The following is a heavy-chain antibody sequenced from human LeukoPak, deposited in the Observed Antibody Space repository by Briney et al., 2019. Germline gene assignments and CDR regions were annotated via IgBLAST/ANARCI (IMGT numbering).Heavy chain of an antibody. J-gene: IGHJ4*02. CDR1: GFTFSSYW. V-gene: IGHV3-7*01. CDR3: ARPYSSGWDPIDY. D-gene: IGHD6-19*01. CDR2: IKQDGSEK. Sequence: GGSLRLSCAASGFTFSSYWMSWLRQAPGKGLEWVASIKQDGSEKHYVDSVKGRFTISRDNAKNSLYLQMNSLRAEDTAVYYCARPYSSGWDPIDYWGQGTLVTVSA.